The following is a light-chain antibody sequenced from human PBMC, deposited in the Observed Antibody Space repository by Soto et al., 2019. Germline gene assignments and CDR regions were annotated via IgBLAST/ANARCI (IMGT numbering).Light chain of an antibody. Sequence: EIVLTQSPATLSLSPGDGATLSCRASQGVAKYLVWYQQKPGQSPRLLIYETSERASGVPARFSGSGSGTDFTLTISSLEPEDFASYYCQQRVSGPWTFGQGTRV. V-gene: IGKV3-11*01. CDR3: QQRVSGPWT. J-gene: IGKJ1*01. CDR2: ETS. CDR1: QGVAKY.